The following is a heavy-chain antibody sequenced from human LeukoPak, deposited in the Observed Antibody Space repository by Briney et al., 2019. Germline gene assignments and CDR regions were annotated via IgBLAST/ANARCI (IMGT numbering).Heavy chain of an antibody. CDR3: ARDHYSTNDY. V-gene: IGHV3-48*02. Sequence: GGSLRLSCAASGFAFNTYSMNWVRQAPGKGLEWVSYISSSSSPIYYADSVKGRFTISRDNAKNSLYLQMNSLRDEDTAVYYCARDHYSTNDYWGQGTLVTVSS. D-gene: IGHD6-13*01. CDR1: GFAFNTYS. CDR2: ISSSSSPI. J-gene: IGHJ4*02.